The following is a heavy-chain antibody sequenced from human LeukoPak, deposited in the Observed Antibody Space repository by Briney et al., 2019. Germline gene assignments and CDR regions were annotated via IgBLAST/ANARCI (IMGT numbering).Heavy chain of an antibody. J-gene: IGHJ4*02. CDR3: ARTVSY. CDR1: GFSFSSYS. CDR2: ISNSSTAT. Sequence: GGSLRLSCVASGFSFSSYSMNWIRQAPGKGLEWVSYISNSSTATQYAESVKGRFTISRDNAKNSLYLQMNSLRAEDTAVYYCARTVSYWGQGTLVTVSS. V-gene: IGHV3-48*04. D-gene: IGHD4-17*01.